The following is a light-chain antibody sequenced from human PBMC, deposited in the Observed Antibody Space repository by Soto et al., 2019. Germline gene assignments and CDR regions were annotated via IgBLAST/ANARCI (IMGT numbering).Light chain of an antibody. J-gene: IGKJ3*01. CDR1: QSVNSN. V-gene: IGKV3-15*01. CDR2: GAS. Sequence: EIVMTQSPATLSVSPGERATLSCRASQSVNSNLAWYQQKPGQAPRLLIYGASTRATGIPARFSGSGSGTEFTLTISNLQSEDFAVYYCQQYNNWPPIFTFGPGTKVDIK. CDR3: QQYNNWPPIFT.